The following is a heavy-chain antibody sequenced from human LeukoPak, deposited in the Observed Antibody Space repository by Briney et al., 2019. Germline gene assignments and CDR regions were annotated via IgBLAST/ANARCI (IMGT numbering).Heavy chain of an antibody. CDR2: IYYSGST. CDR1: GGSISSGGYY. V-gene: IGHV4-31*03. CDR3: ARVGRPTVTTATPPSYFDY. Sequence: SETLSLTCTVSGGSISSGGYYWSWIRQHPGKGLEWIGYIYYSGSTYYNPSLKSRVTISVDTSKNQFSLKLSSVTAADTAVYYCARVGRPTVTTATPPSYFDYWGQGTLVTVSS. J-gene: IGHJ4*02. D-gene: IGHD4-11*01.